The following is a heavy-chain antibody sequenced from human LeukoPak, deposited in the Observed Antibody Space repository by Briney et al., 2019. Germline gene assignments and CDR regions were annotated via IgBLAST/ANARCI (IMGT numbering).Heavy chain of an antibody. CDR2: IWYVGSSK. J-gene: IGHJ4*02. Sequence: GGSLRLSCAASGFTFSSYGMHWVRQAPGNGLEWVALIWYVGSSKHYADSVRGRFTLSRDNSKYTLYLQMNSLGAEDTAVYCCERDFELSHWGQGTLITVSS. CDR1: GFTFSSYG. CDR3: ERDFELSH. V-gene: IGHV3-33*01. D-gene: IGHD3-16*02.